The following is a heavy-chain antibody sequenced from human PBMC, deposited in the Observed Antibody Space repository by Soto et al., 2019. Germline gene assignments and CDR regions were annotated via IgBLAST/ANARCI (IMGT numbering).Heavy chain of an antibody. J-gene: IGHJ4*02. D-gene: IGHD6-19*01. Sequence: PSETLSLTCTDSGGSITSYYWSWIRQPPGKGLEWIGYIYNSGNTNYNPSLKSRVTISVDTSKNQFSLKLSSVTAADTAVYYCARTGYSSGFYYFDHWGQGTLVTVSS. CDR2: IYNSGNT. CDR3: ARTGYSSGFYYFDH. V-gene: IGHV4-59*01. CDR1: GGSITSYY.